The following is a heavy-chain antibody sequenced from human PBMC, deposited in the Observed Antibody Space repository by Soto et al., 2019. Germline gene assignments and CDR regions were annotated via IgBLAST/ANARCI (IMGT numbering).Heavy chain of an antibody. D-gene: IGHD2-8*01. CDR1: GFTLSRHA. Sequence: GGSLRLSCAASGFTLSRHAMSWVCQAPGQGLEWGSSISGSGDGTYYGDSGKGRFTISRDSSTSTLYLEMNNLRGEDTAVYFCTKSRRGILMVYGFGGMDVWGQGTTVTVSS. V-gene: IGHV3-23*01. J-gene: IGHJ6*02. CDR2: ISGSGDGT. CDR3: TKSRRGILMVYGFGGMDV.